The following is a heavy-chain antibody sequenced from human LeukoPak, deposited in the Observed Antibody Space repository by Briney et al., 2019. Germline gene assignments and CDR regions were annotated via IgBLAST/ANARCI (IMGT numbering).Heavy chain of an antibody. CDR2: ISGSGGDT. Sequence: PGGSLRLSCAASGFTLSGDYMSWVRQAPGKGLQWVSTISGSGGDTFYADSVKGRFTISRDNSKNTLSLQMNSLRAEDTAVYYCAKGKYSSGWSLYWGQGTLVSVSS. D-gene: IGHD6-19*01. CDR3: AKGKYSSGWSLY. CDR1: GFTLSGDY. J-gene: IGHJ4*02. V-gene: IGHV3-23*01.